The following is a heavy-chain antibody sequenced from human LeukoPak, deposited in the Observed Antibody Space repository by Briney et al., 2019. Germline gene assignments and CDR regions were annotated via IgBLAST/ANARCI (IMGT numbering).Heavy chain of an antibody. V-gene: IGHV3-23*01. CDR2: ISGSGGST. J-gene: IGHJ4*02. CDR1: GFTFSSYA. Sequence: GGSLRLSCAASGFTFSSYAMSWVRQAPGKGLEWVSAISGSGGSTYYADSVKGRFTISRDNSKNTLYLQMNSLRAEDTAVYYCAKDYDYYDSSGYYPLFDYWGQGTLVTVSS. D-gene: IGHD3-22*01. CDR3: AKDYDYYDSSGYYPLFDY.